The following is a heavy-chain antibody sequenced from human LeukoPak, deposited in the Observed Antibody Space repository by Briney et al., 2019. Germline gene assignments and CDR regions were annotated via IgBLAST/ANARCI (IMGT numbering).Heavy chain of an antibody. Sequence: PGGSLRLSCAASGFTFSSYEMNWVRQAPGKGLEWVSYISSSGSTKYYADSVKGRFTISRDNAKNSLYLQMNSLRAEDTAVYYCARECSGWLVSIYYYYGMDVWGQGTTVTVSS. CDR2: ISSSGSTK. D-gene: IGHD6-19*01. CDR1: GFTFSSYE. CDR3: ARECSGWLVSIYYYYGMDV. V-gene: IGHV3-48*03. J-gene: IGHJ6*02.